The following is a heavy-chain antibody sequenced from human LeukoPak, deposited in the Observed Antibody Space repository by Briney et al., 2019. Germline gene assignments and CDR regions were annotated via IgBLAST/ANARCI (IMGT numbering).Heavy chain of an antibody. D-gene: IGHD3-10*01. Sequence: GASVKVSCKASGYTFTGYYMHWVRQAPGQGLEWMGWINPNSGGTNYAQKFQGRVTMTRDTSISTAYMELSRLRSDDTAVYYCARPFDMVRGVTDDYWGQETLVTVSS. V-gene: IGHV1-2*02. CDR2: INPNSGGT. CDR1: GYTFTGYY. CDR3: ARPFDMVRGVTDDY. J-gene: IGHJ4*02.